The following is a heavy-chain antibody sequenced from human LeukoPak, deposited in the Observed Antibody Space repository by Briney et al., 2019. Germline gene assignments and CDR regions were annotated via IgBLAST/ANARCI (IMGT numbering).Heavy chain of an antibody. CDR3: AKSGGLDGGDPDYYFDY. CDR1: GFTFDDYA. J-gene: IGHJ4*02. V-gene: IGHV3-9*01. Sequence: GGSLRLSCAASGFTFDDYAMHWVRQAPGKGLEWVSGISWNSGSIGYADSVKGRFTISRDNAKNSLYLQMNSLRVEDTALYYCAKSGGLDGGDPDYYFDYWGQGTLVTVSS. D-gene: IGHD2-21*01. CDR2: ISWNSGSI.